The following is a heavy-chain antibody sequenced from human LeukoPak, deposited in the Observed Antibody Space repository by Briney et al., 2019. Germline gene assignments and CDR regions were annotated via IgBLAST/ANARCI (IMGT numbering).Heavy chain of an antibody. D-gene: IGHD4-23*01. CDR2: ISGSGGST. Sequence: PGGSLRLSCAASGFTFSSYAMSWVRQAPGKGLEWVSAISGSGGSTYYADSVKGRFIISRDNSKNTLYLQMNSLRAEDTAVYYCASQTTVVTPLDYWGQGTLVTVSS. V-gene: IGHV3-23*01. CDR1: GFTFSSYA. J-gene: IGHJ4*02. CDR3: ASQTTVVTPLDY.